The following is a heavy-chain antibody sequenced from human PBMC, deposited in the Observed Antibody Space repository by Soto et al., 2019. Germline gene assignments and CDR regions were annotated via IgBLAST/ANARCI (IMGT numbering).Heavy chain of an antibody. CDR1: GGSFSGYY. CDR3: ARADPSGWYPH. D-gene: IGHD6-19*01. J-gene: IGHJ4*02. CDR2: INHSGST. V-gene: IGHV4-34*01. Sequence: SETLSLTCAVYGGSFSGYYWSWIRQPPGKGLEWIGEINHSGSTNYNPSLKSRVTISVDTSKNQFSLKLSSVTAADTAVYYCARADPSGWYPHWGQGTLVTVSS.